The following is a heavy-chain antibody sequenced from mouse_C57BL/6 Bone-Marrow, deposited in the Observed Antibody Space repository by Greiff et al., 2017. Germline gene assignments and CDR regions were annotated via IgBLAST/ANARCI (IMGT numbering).Heavy chain of an antibody. CDR3: ARGDSNYVWFAY. Sequence: VKLMESGPELVKPGASVKISCKASGYAFSSSWMNWVKQRPGKGLEWIGRLYPGDGDTNYNGKFKSKATLTADKSSSTAYRQLGSLTSEDSAVYFCARGDSNYVWFAYWCQGTLVTVSA. CDR2: LYPGDGDT. V-gene: IGHV1-82*01. D-gene: IGHD2-5*01. J-gene: IGHJ3*01. CDR1: GYAFSSSW.